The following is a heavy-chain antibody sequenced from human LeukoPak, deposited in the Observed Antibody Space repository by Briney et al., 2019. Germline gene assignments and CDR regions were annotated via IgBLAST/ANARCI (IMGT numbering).Heavy chain of an antibody. J-gene: IGHJ5*02. D-gene: IGHD3-10*01. Sequence: PGGSLRLSCAASGFTLSSYWMSWVRQAPGKGLEWVANIKQDGSEKYYVDSVKGRFTISRDNAKNSLYLQMNSLRAGDTAVYYCARVRGSGSTGDWFDPWGQGTLVTVSS. CDR3: ARVRGSGSTGDWFDP. V-gene: IGHV3-7*01. CDR2: IKQDGSEK. CDR1: GFTLSSYW.